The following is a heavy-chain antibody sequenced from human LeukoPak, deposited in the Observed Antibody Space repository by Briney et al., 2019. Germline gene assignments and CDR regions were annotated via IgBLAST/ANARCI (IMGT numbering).Heavy chain of an antibody. D-gene: IGHD6-13*01. J-gene: IGHJ4*02. CDR3: ARRAIAEGFDY. V-gene: IGHV3-48*03. Sequence: GGSDRLSCAVSGFTFSSYEMNWVRQAPGKGLEWVSYISSSGRTIYYADSVKGRFTISRDTAKNSLYLQMDSLRVEDTAVYYCARRAIAEGFDYWGAEDLGTVSS. CDR1: GFTFSSYE. CDR2: ISSSGRTI.